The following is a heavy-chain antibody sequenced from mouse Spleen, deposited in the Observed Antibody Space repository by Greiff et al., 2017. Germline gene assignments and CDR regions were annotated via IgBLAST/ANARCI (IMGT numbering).Heavy chain of an antibody. V-gene: IGHV1-59*01. CDR1: GYTFTSYW. Sequence: QVQLQQPGAELVRPGTSVKLSCKASGYTFTSYWMHWVKQRPGQGLEWIGVIDPSDSYTNYNQKFKGKATLTVDTSFSTAYMQLSSLTSEDSAVYYCARGGLFAYWGQGTLVTVSA. CDR2: IDPSDSYT. J-gene: IGHJ3*01. CDR3: ARGGLFAY.